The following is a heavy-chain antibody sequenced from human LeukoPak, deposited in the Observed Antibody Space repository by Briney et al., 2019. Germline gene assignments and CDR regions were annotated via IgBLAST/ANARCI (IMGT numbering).Heavy chain of an antibody. CDR1: GFTFSSYG. CDR2: ISGSGGST. J-gene: IGHJ4*02. CDR3: AKDRRGIASRPDGAFDY. D-gene: IGHD1-14*01. Sequence: GGTLRLSCAASGFTFSSYGMSWVRQAPGKGLEWVSAISGSGGSTYYADSVKGRFTISRDNSKNTLYLQMNSLRAEDTAVYYCAKDRRGIASRPDGAFDYWGQGTLVTVSS. V-gene: IGHV3-23*01.